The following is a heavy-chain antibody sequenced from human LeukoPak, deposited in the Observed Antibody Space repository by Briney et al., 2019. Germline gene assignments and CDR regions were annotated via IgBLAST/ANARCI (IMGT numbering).Heavy chain of an antibody. Sequence: YPSQTLSLTCTVSGGSISSGDYYWSWIRQPPGKGLEWIGYTYYSGSTYYNPSLKSRVTISVDTSKNQFSLKLSSVTAADTAVYYCARALWATTVTHYYYYGMDVWGQGTTVTVSS. CDR1: GGSISSGDYY. D-gene: IGHD4-11*01. J-gene: IGHJ6*02. CDR3: ARALWATTVTHYYYYGMDV. CDR2: TYYSGST. V-gene: IGHV4-30-4*01.